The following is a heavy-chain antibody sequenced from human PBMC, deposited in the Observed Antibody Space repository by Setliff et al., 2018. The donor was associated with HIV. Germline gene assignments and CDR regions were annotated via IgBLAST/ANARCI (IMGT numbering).Heavy chain of an antibody. Sequence: ASVKVSCKASGGTFNSYAISWVRQAPGRGLEWMGGIIPILGLANYAQKFQGRVTMTRDTSISTAYMEVSRLRSDDTAVYYCARDHCSSSGCYEYSYYGMDVWGQGTTVTVSS. CDR3: ARDHCSSSGCYEYSYYGMDV. CDR2: IIPILGLA. V-gene: IGHV1-69*10. D-gene: IGHD2-2*01. CDR1: GGTFNSYA. J-gene: IGHJ6*02.